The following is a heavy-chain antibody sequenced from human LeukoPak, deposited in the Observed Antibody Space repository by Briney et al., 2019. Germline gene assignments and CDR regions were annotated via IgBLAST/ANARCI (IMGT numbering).Heavy chain of an antibody. Sequence: GGSLRLSCAASGFTFSSYGTHWVSQAEGKGLEWVAVIKDEGSNKYNADSVKGRFTISRNNYKNTLYLQMNSMRAEDTAVYYCAKGTHSSSWHWYDPWGQGTLVTVSS. CDR1: GFTFSSYG. J-gene: IGHJ5*02. CDR3: AKGTHSSSWHWYDP. V-gene: IGHV3-30*18. D-gene: IGHD6-13*01. CDR2: IKDEGSNK.